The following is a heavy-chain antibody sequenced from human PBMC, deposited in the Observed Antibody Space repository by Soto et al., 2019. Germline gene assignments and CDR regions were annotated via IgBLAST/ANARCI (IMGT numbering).Heavy chain of an antibody. Sequence: XESLKISCKGSGYSFTSYWIGLVRQMPGKGLEWMGIIYPGDSDTRYSPSFQGQVTISADKSISTAYLQWSSLKASDTAMYYCARHRRGHTAMVDYWGQGTLVTVSS. CDR3: ARHRRGHTAMVDY. CDR1: GYSFTSYW. CDR2: IYPGDSDT. J-gene: IGHJ4*02. V-gene: IGHV5-51*01. D-gene: IGHD5-18*01.